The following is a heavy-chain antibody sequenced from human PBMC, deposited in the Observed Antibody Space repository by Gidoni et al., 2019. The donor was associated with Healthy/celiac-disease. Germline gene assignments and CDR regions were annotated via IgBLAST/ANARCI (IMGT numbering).Heavy chain of an antibody. Sequence: QVQLVESGGGVVQPGRSLRLSCAASGFPFSRYGMHWVRPAPGKGLEWVAVISYDGSNKYYADSVKGRFTISRDNSKNTLYLQMNSLRAEDTAVYYCAKEYFREYWEYAADYWGQGTLVTVSS. CDR2: ISYDGSNK. D-gene: IGHD1-26*01. CDR3: AKEYFREYWEYAADY. J-gene: IGHJ4*02. CDR1: GFPFSRYG. V-gene: IGHV3-30*18.